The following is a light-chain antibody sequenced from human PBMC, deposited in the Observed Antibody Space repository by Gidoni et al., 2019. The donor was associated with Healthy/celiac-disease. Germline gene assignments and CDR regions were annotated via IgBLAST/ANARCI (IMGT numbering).Light chain of an antibody. CDR2: DAS. CDR3: KQRSNWPLLT. V-gene: IGKV3-11*01. J-gene: IGKJ4*01. Sequence: EIVLTQSPATLSLSPGERATLSCRASQSVSSYLAWYQQKPGQAPRLLIYDASNRATGIPARFSGSGSGTDFTLTISSLEPEEFAVYYCKQRSNWPLLTFGGGTKVEIK. CDR1: QSVSSY.